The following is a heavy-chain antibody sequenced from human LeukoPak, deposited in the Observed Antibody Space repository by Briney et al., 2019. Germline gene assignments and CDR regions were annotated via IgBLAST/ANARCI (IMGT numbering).Heavy chain of an antibody. Sequence: GGSLRLSCAASGFTFSSYSMNWVRQAPGKGLGWVSSISSSSSYIYYADSVKGRFTISRDNAKNSLYLQMNSLRAEDTAVYYCARDRGTAMEPHFDYWGQGTLVTVSS. CDR1: GFTFSSYS. V-gene: IGHV3-21*01. CDR2: ISSSSSYI. J-gene: IGHJ4*02. D-gene: IGHD5-18*01. CDR3: ARDRGTAMEPHFDY.